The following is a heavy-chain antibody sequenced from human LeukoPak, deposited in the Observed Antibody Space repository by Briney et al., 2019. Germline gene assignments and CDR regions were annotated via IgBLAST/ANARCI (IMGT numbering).Heavy chain of an antibody. CDR1: GYTFTGYY. CDR2: INPNSCGT. CDR3: ARTAYCGGDCYIDY. J-gene: IGHJ4*02. D-gene: IGHD2-21*02. V-gene: IGHV1-2*06. Sequence: ASVKVSCKASGYTFTGYYMHWVRQAPGQGLEWMGRINPNSCGTNYAQKFQGRVTMTRDTSISTAYMDLSRLRSDDTAVYYCARTAYCGGDCYIDYWGQGTLVTVSS.